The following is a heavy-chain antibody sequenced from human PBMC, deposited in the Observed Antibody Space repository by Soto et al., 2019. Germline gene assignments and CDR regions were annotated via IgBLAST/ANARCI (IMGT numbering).Heavy chain of an antibody. Sequence: SETLSLTCAVYGGSFSGYYWSWIRQPPGKGLEWIGEINHSGSTNYNPSLKSRVTISVDTSKNQFSLKLSSVTAADTAVYYCARVAVADYFDYSGQGTLVTVSS. CDR3: ARVAVADYFDY. J-gene: IGHJ4*02. D-gene: IGHD6-19*01. CDR2: INHSGST. V-gene: IGHV4-34*01. CDR1: GGSFSGYY.